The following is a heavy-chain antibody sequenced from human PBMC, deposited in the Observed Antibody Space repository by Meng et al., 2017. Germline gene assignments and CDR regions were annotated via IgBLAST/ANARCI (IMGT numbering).Heavy chain of an antibody. CDR2: IIPIFGTA. CDR1: RGTVSSYA. CDR3: ARISGYDYLS. D-gene: IGHD5-12*01. J-gene: IGHJ4*02. V-gene: IGHV1-69*05. Sequence: QVQRVQSGAEGKKPGSSVKVARKASRGTVSSYAISWVRQAPGQGLEWMGGIIPIFGTANYAQKFQGRVTITTDESTSTAYMELSSLRSEDTAVYYCARISGYDYLSWGQGTLVTVSS.